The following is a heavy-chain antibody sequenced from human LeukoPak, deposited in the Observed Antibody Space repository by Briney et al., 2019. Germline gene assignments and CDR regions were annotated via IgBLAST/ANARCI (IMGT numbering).Heavy chain of an antibody. D-gene: IGHD2-2*01. J-gene: IGHJ6*02. Sequence: GASVKVSCKASVYTFTSYYMHWVRQAPGQGLEWMGIINPSGGSTSYAQKFQGRVTMTRDTSTSTVYMELSSLRSEDTAVYYCARNIVVVPAAEICYYYYGMDVWGQGTTVTVSS. CDR3: ARNIVVVPAAEICYYYYGMDV. V-gene: IGHV1-46*01. CDR1: VYTFTSYY. CDR2: INPSGGST.